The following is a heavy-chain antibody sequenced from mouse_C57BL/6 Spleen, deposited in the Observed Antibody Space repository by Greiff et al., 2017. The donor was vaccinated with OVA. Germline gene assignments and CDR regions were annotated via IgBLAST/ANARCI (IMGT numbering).Heavy chain of an antibody. D-gene: IGHD1-1*01. CDR1: GFTFSSYG. J-gene: IGHJ2*01. Sequence: EVKLVESGGDLVKPGGSLKLSCAASGFTFSSYGMSWVRQTPDKRLEWVATISSGGSYTYYPDSVKGRFTISRDNAKNTLYLQMSSLKSEDTAMYYCARRGSFDYWGQGTTLTVSS. V-gene: IGHV5-6*02. CDR3: ARRGSFDY. CDR2: ISSGGSYT.